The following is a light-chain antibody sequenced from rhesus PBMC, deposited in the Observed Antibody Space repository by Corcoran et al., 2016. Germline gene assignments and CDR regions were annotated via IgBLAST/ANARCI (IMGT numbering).Light chain of an antibody. Sequence: QAAPTQSPSVSGSPGQSVTISCTVSSRDIGGYNRVSWYQQHPGKAPKLMIYEVSKRPSGVADRFSGSKSGHTASLTISGLQAEDEADYFCSSSASSSTYIFGAGTRLTV. CDR2: EVS. J-gene: IGLJ1*01. CDR1: SRDIGGYNR. V-gene: IGLV2-13*03. CDR3: SSSASSSTYI.